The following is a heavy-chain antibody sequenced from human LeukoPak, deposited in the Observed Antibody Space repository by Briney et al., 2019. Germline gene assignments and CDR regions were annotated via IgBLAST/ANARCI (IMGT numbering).Heavy chain of an antibody. V-gene: IGHV3-33*06. Sequence: PGGSLRLSCAASGFTFSTYNMHWVRQAPGKGLEWAALMLSDGSNKYHADSVKGRFTISRDNSKNTLFLQMNSRGDEDTAVYYGAKDSGDSYGHGIDYGGQDSLVTVSS. CDR2: MLSDGSNK. J-gene: IGHJ4*02. D-gene: IGHD5-18*01. CDR3: AKDSGDSYGHGIDY. CDR1: GFTFSTYN.